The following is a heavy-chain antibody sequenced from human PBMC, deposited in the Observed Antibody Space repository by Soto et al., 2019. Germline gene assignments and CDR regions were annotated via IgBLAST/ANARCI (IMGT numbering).Heavy chain of an antibody. CDR3: ARMGSQRYYYYGMDV. Sequence: EVQLVESGGGLVKPGGSLRLSCAASGFTFSSYSMNWVRQAPGKGLEWVSSISSSSSYIYYADSVKGRFTISRDNAKNSLYLQMNSLRGEDRAVYYCARMGSQRYYYYGMDVWGQGTTVTVSS. V-gene: IGHV3-21*01. CDR2: ISSSSSYI. D-gene: IGHD6-25*01. CDR1: GFTFSSYS. J-gene: IGHJ6*02.